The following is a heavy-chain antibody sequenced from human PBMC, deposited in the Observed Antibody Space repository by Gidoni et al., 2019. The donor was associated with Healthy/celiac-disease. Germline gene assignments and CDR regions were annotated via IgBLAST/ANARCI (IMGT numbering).Heavy chain of an antibody. D-gene: IGHD6-13*01. CDR2: IYYSGST. V-gene: IGHV4-59*01. J-gene: IGHJ6*03. CDR3: AGPSLDSSSWYQTDYYYMDV. CDR1: GGSISSYY. Sequence: QVQLQESGPGLVKPSETLSLTCPVSGGSISSYYWSWFRQPPGKGLEWIGYIYYSGSTNYNPSLKSRVTISVDTSKNQFSLKLSSVTAADTAVYYCAGPSLDSSSWYQTDYYYMDVWGKGTTVTVSS.